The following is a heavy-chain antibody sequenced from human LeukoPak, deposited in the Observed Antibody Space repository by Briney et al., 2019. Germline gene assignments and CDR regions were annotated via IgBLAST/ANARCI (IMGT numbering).Heavy chain of an antibody. J-gene: IGHJ3*02. CDR3: ARGGSYLSAFDI. Sequence: PGGSLRLSCAASGFTFSDYYMSWIRQAPGKWLEWISYISSSGNTIYYADSVKGRFTISRDNSKNTLYLQMNSLRAEDTAVYYCARGGSYLSAFDIWGQGTMVTVSS. V-gene: IGHV3-11*01. D-gene: IGHD1-26*01. CDR1: GFTFSDYY. CDR2: ISSSGNTI.